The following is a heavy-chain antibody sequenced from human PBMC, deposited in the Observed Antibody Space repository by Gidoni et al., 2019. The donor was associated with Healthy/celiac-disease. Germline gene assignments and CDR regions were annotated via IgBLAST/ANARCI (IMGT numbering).Heavy chain of an antibody. CDR2: ISAYNGNT. CDR1: GYTFTSYG. J-gene: IGHJ6*02. V-gene: IGHV1-18*04. D-gene: IGHD3-3*01. Sequence: QIQLVQSGAEVKKPGASVKVSCKASGYTFTSYGISCVRQAPGQGLEWMGCISAYNGNTNYAQKLQGRVTMTTDTSTSTAYMELRSLRSDDTAVYYCARGAHYDFWSGPPSYYGMDVWGQGTTVTVSS. CDR3: ARGAHYDFWSGPPSYYGMDV.